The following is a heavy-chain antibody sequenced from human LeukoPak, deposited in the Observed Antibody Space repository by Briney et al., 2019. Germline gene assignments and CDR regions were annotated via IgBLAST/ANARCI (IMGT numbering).Heavy chain of an antibody. Sequence: GGSLRLSCAASGFAFDDYAMHWVRQAPGKGLEWVSGISWNSGSIGYADSVKGRFTISRDNAKNSLYLQMNSLRAEDMALYYCAGGYDSSGIYYWGQGTLVTVSS. CDR2: ISWNSGSI. V-gene: IGHV3-9*03. CDR1: GFAFDDYA. J-gene: IGHJ4*02. CDR3: AGGYDSSGIYY. D-gene: IGHD3-22*01.